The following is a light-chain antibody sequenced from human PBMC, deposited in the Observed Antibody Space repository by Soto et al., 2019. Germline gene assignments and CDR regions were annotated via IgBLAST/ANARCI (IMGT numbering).Light chain of an antibody. CDR2: NAH. Sequence: DIQITQSPSTLSASVGDRVTITCRASQSVSGWLAWYQQKPGKAPNLLIYNAHILQSGVPSRFSGSGSGTEFTLTISSLQPDDFATYYCQHYSGYSRTFGQGTKVDIK. CDR1: QSVSGW. CDR3: QHYSGYSRT. V-gene: IGKV1-5*01. J-gene: IGKJ1*01.